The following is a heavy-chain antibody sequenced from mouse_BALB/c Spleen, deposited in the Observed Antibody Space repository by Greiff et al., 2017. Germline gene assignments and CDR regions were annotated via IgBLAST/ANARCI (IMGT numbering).Heavy chain of an antibody. J-gene: IGHJ3*01. V-gene: IGHV1-31*01. CDR2: INPYNGAT. CDR3: ANYDYEFAY. CDR1: GYSFTGYY. D-gene: IGHD2-4*01. Sequence: VHVKQSGPELVKPGASVKISCKASGYSFTGYYMHWVKQSHVKSLEWIGRINPYNGATSYNQNFKDKASLTVDKSSSTAYMELHSLTSEDSAVYYCANYDYEFAYWGQGTLVTVSA.